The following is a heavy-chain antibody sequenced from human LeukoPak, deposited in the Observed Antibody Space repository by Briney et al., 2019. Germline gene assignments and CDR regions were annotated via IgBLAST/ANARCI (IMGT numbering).Heavy chain of an antibody. D-gene: IGHD5-18*01. Sequence: NPSETLSLTCTVSGGSISSSSYYWGWIRQPPGKGLEWIGYIYHSGSTYYNPSLKSRVTISVDRSKNQFSLKLSSVTAADTAVYYCAREGRGYSYQFDYWGQGTLVTVSS. CDR3: AREGRGYSYQFDY. J-gene: IGHJ4*02. CDR1: GGSISSSSYY. V-gene: IGHV4-30-2*01. CDR2: IYHSGST.